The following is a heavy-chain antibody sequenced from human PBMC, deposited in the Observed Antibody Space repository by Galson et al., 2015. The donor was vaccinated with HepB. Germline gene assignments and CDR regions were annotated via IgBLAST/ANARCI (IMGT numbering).Heavy chain of an antibody. J-gene: IGHJ4*02. CDR3: ARAGDGDYGLLDF. Sequence: SLRLSCAASGFTFSGYFMTWVRQAPGKGLEWVSYIGTSSTYTKYADSVKGRFTISRDNAENSLYLQMNSLRVEDTAVYYCARAGDGDYGLLDFWGRGTLVTVSS. CDR1: GFTFSGYF. D-gene: IGHD4-17*01. CDR2: IGTSSTYT. V-gene: IGHV3-11*06.